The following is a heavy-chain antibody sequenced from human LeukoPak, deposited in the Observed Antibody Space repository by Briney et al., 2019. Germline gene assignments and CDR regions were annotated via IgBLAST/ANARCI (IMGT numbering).Heavy chain of an antibody. CDR2: TYYRSKWYN. V-gene: IGHV6-1*01. CDR1: GDSFSSNSAS. J-gene: IGHJ4*02. D-gene: IGHD4-17*01. CDR3: AGGVTTPFDY. Sequence: SQTLSLTCAISGDSFSSNSASWHWVRQSPSRGPEWLGRTYYRSKWYNDYAVSVKSRITINPDTSKNQFSLQLNSVTPGDTAVYYCAGGVTTPFDYWGQGTLVTVSS.